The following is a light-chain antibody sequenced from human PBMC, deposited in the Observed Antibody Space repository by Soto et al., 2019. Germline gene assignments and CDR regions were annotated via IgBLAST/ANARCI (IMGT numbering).Light chain of an antibody. CDR1: SSDVGGYNY. Sequence: QSALTQPASVSGSPGQSITISCTGTSSDVGGYNYVSWYQQHPGKAPKLMIYEVSNRPSGVSNRFSGSKSGNTASLTISGLHAEDDAYYYCSSNTSSSIEVVFGAGTKLTVL. CDR2: EVS. V-gene: IGLV2-14*01. CDR3: SSNTSSSIEVV. J-gene: IGLJ2*01.